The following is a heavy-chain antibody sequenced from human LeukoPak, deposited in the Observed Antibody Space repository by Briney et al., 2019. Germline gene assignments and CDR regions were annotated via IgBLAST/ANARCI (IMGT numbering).Heavy chain of an antibody. J-gene: IGHJ4*02. CDR2: IYYSGST. V-gene: IGHV4-30-4*01. CDR3: ARGSGMVRGVSFDY. CDR1: GGSISSGDYY. Sequence: SETLSRTCTVSGGSISSGDYYWSWIRQPPGKGLEWIGYIYYSGSTYYNQSLKSRVTISVDTSKNQFSLKLSSVTAADRAVYYCARGSGMVRGVSFDYWGQGTLVTVSS. D-gene: IGHD3-10*01.